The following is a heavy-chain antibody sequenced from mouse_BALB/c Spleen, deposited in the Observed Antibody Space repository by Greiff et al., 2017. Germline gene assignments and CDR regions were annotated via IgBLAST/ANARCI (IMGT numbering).Heavy chain of an antibody. CDR2: IWGGGST. CDR1: GFSLSRYS. D-gene: IGHD1-1*01. V-gene: IGHV2-6-4*01. CDR3: ARTITTVGARYFDY. J-gene: IGHJ2*01. Sequence: VMLVESGPGLVAPSQSLSITCTVSGFSLSRYSVHWVRQPPGKGLEWLGMIWGGGSTDYNSALKSRLSISKDNSKSQVFLKMNSLQTDDTAMYYCARTITTVGARYFDYWGQGTTLTVSS.